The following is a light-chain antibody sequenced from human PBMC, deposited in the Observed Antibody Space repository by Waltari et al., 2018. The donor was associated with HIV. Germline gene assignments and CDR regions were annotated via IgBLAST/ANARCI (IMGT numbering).Light chain of an antibody. CDR2: EVT. Sequence: QSALTQPASVSGSPGQSITISCTGTSSNVGSDDLVSGYQQHPGEAPKLIIYEVTKRAPGVSNRFSGSKSCNPASLTISGLQAEDEADYYCCSCPRSGIRYVFGTGTKVTVL. CDR1: SSNVGSDDL. V-gene: IGLV2-23*02. J-gene: IGLJ1*01. CDR3: CSCPRSGIRYV.